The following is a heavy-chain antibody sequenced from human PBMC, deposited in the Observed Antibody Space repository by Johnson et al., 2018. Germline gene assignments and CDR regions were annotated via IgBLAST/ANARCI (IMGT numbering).Heavy chain of an antibody. V-gene: IGHV3-30*03. Sequence: QVQLVESGGGVVQPGRSLRLSCAASGFPFRSSGMHWVRQAPGKGLEWVAVISYDGSDKFYAEPVKGRFTISRENSKKTLYLQMNSLRVDDTAVYYCARGAPYYYYFYMDVWGKGTTVTVSS. J-gene: IGHJ6*03. CDR1: GFPFRSSG. CDR2: ISYDGSDK. CDR3: ARGAPYYYYFYMDV.